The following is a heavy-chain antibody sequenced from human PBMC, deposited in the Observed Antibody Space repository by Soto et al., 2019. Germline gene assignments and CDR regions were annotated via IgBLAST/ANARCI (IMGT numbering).Heavy chain of an antibody. V-gene: IGHV4-4*02. Sequence: SETLSLTCAVYGGSISSSNWWSWVRQPPGKGLEWIGEIYHSGSTNYNPSLKSRVTISVDKSKNQFSLKLSSVTAADTAVYYCARAAMGGSSWPFDYWGQGTLVTVSS. D-gene: IGHD6-13*01. CDR3: ARAAMGGSSWPFDY. J-gene: IGHJ4*02. CDR1: GGSISSSNW. CDR2: IYHSGST.